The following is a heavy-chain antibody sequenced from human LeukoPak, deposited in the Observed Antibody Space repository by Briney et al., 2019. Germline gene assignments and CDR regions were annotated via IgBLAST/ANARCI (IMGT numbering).Heavy chain of an antibody. D-gene: IGHD3-3*01. Sequence: ASVKVSCKASGYTFTSYGISWVRQAPGQGLEWMGWISAYNGNTNYAQKLQGRVTMTTDASTSTAYMELRSLRSDDTALYYCASAPPYDLWSGYYSDYWGQGTLVTVSS. V-gene: IGHV1-18*01. J-gene: IGHJ4*02. CDR3: ASAPPYDLWSGYYSDY. CDR2: ISAYNGNT. CDR1: GYTFTSYG.